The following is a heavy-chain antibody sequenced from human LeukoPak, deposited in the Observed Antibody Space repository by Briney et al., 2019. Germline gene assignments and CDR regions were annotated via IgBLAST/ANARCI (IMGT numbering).Heavy chain of an antibody. CDR2: ISYDGSNK. V-gene: IGHV3-30-3*01. CDR1: GFTFSSYA. CDR3: ARDSPISCSGGSCQNWFDP. Sequence: ERSLRLSCAASGFTFSSYAMHWVRQAPGKGLEWVAVISYDGSNKYYADSVKGRFTISRDNSKNTLYLQMNSLRAEDTAVYYCARDSPISCSGGSCQNWFDPWGQGTLVTVSS. J-gene: IGHJ5*02. D-gene: IGHD2-15*01.